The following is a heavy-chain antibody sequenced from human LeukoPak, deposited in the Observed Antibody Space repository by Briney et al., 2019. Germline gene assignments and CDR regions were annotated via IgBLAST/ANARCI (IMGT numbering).Heavy chain of an antibody. CDR1: GVSISSSSYY. J-gene: IGHJ5*02. V-gene: IGHV4-39*01. CDR2: IYYSGST. CDR3: ARLLGSHINYFDP. Sequence: SETLSLTCTASGVSISSSSYYWGWIRQPPGKGLEWIGSIYYSGSTYYNPSLKSRVTISVDTSKNQFSLKLSSVTAADTAVYYCARLLGSHINYFDPWGQGTLVTASS. D-gene: IGHD2-21*01.